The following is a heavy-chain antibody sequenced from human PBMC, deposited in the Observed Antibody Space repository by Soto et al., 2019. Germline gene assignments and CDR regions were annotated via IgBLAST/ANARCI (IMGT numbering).Heavy chain of an antibody. CDR1: GGSISSSSYY. CDR3: AISYGWFDP. D-gene: IGHD4-17*01. V-gene: IGHV4-39*01. CDR2: IYYSGST. Sequence: NPSETLSLTCTVSGGSISSSSYYWGWIRQPPGKGLEWIGSIYYSGSTYYNPSLKSRVTISVDTSRNQFSLKLSSVTAADTAVYYCAISYGWFDPWGQGTLVTVSS. J-gene: IGHJ5*02.